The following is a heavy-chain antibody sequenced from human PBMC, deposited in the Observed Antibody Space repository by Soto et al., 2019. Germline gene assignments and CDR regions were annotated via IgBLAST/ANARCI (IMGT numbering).Heavy chain of an antibody. CDR1: GYTLTELS. V-gene: IGHV1-24*01. D-gene: IGHD3-9*01. CDR2: FDPEDGET. Sequence: ASVKVSCKVPGYTLTELSMHWVRQAPGKGLEWMGGFDPEDGETIYAQKFQGRVTMTEDTSTDTAYMELSSLRSEDTAVYYCATGGSDYDILTGIPLGGYWGQGTLVTVSS. CDR3: ATGGSDYDILTGIPLGGY. J-gene: IGHJ4*02.